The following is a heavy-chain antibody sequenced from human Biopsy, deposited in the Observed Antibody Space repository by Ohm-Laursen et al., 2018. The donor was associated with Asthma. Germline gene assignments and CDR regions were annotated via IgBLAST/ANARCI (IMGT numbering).Heavy chain of an antibody. CDR1: GYTFNSAG. CDR3: ARAVDYSHYYGIDV. CDR2: ISVYNGNT. D-gene: IGHD3-10*01. V-gene: IGHV1-18*01. Sequence: KVSCKTSGYTFNSAGITWVRQAPGQGLEWMGWISVYNGNTKVAQKLQDRVTRITDTSTSTAYMELRSLRSDDTAVYFCARAVDYSHYYGIDVWGQGTTVTVS. J-gene: IGHJ6*02.